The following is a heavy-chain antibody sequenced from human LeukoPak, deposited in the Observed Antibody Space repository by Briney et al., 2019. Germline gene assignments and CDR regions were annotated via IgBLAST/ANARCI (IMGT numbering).Heavy chain of an antibody. J-gene: IGHJ4*02. D-gene: IGHD6-19*01. CDR3: ARDQSNGVAGTVFDY. CDR2: TYYRSKWSN. CDR1: GDSVSSSSAA. Sequence: PSQTPSLTCDISGDSVSSSSAAWNWIRQSPSRGLEWLGRTYYRSKWSNDSALSVKSPITINSDTSKYKFSLQLISVTPADTSVYYCARDQSNGVAGTVFDYWGQGTLVTVSS. V-gene: IGHV6-1*01.